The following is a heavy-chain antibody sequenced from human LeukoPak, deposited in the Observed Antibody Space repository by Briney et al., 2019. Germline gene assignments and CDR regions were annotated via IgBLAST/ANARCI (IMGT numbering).Heavy chain of an antibody. J-gene: IGHJ2*01. Sequence: SETLSLTCAVYGGSFSAYYWSWIRQPPGKGLEWIGEINHSGSTNYNPSLKSRVTISVDTSKNQFSLKLSSVTAADTAMYYCARDRAPYTIFGVVIITDYFDLWGRGTLVTVSS. CDR1: GGSFSAYY. V-gene: IGHV4-34*01. CDR3: ARDRAPYTIFGVVIITDYFDL. D-gene: IGHD3-3*01. CDR2: INHSGST.